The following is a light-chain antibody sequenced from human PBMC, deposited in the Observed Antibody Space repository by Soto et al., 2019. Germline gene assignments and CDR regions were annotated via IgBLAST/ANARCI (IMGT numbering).Light chain of an antibody. CDR3: QQYDNLPIT. CDR1: QDISNY. CDR2: DAS. V-gene: IGKV1-33*01. J-gene: IGKJ5*01. Sequence: DIQMTQSPSSLSASVGDRVTITFQASQDISNYLNWYQQKPGKAPNFLIYDASNLETGVPSRFSGSGSGTDFTFTISSLQPEDFATYYCQQYDNLPITFGQGTRLEIK.